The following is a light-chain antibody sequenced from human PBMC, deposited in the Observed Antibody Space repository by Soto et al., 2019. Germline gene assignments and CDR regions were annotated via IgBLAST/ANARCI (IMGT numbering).Light chain of an antibody. CDR1: QGISNF. CDR3: QQYNSAPFT. J-gene: IGKJ3*01. V-gene: IGKV1-27*01. CDR2: GAS. Sequence: DIQMTQSPSSLSGFVGDSVTITCRASQGISNFLAWYQQRPGKAPKLLIYGASTLQSGAPFRISSGGSGTDFTLTISSLQPEDVATYYCQQYNSAPFTFGPGTTVDIK.